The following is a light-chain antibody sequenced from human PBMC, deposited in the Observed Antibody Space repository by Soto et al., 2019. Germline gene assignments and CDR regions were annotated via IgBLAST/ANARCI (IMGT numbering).Light chain of an antibody. CDR3: QQYESFPRT. CDR2: KAS. V-gene: IGKV1-5*03. CDR1: QSINNW. J-gene: IGKJ1*01. Sequence: DIQMTQSPSTLSASVGDRVTITCRASQSINNWLAWYQQKPGKAPKLFIFKASTLESGVPSRLSGSGSGTEFTLSISRLQPDDFATYFCQQYESFPRTFGQGTKVEIK.